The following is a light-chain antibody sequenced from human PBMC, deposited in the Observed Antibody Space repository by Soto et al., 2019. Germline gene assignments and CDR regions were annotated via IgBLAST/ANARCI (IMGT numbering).Light chain of an antibody. Sequence: DIVLKQSPGNMFLTPWERATLSSRASQIVSNNYLAWYQQKPGQAPRLLIYGASSRATGIPDRCSGGWSGTDFTLTINRLEPEDSAVYYRHQYGSSRTVGQGTKVDIK. CDR3: HQYGSSRT. J-gene: IGKJ1*01. CDR1: QIVSNNY. CDR2: GAS. V-gene: IGKV3-20*01.